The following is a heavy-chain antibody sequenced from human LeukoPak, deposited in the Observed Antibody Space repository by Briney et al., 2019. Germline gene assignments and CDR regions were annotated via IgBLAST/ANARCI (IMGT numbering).Heavy chain of an antibody. Sequence: GESLKISCKGSGYSFTSYWIGWVRQVPGKGLEWMGIIYPGDSDTRYSPSFQGQVTISADKSISTAYLQWSSLKAPDTAMYYCARQTSSWYVHYYYYMDVWGKGTTVTVSS. D-gene: IGHD6-13*01. CDR1: GYSFTSYW. J-gene: IGHJ6*03. CDR3: ARQTSSWYVHYYYYMDV. CDR2: IYPGDSDT. V-gene: IGHV5-51*01.